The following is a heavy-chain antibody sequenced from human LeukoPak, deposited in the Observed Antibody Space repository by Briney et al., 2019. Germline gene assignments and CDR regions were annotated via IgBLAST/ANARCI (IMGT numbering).Heavy chain of an antibody. CDR3: ARDPHGGRTRNYYYGMDV. Sequence: SSETLSLTCTVSGGSISSYYWSWLRQPPGKGLEWIGYIYYSGNTNYNPSLKSRVTILVDTSKNQFSLKLSSVTAAATAVYYCARDPHGGRTRNYYYGMDVWGQGTTVTVSS. CDR1: GGSISSYY. J-gene: IGHJ6*02. D-gene: IGHD3-10*01. CDR2: IYYSGNT. V-gene: IGHV4-59*01.